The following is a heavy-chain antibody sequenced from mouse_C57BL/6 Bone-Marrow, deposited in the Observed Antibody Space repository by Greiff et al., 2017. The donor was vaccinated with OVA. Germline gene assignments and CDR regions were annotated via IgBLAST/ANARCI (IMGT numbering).Heavy chain of an antibody. J-gene: IGHJ2*01. D-gene: IGHD1-1*01. V-gene: IGHV5-4*01. CDR1: GFTFSSYA. CDR3: ARDRRATVHYFDY. CDR2: ISDGGSYT. Sequence: EVKLEESGGGLVKPGGSLKLSCAASGFTFSSYAMSWVRQTPEKRLEWVATISDGGSYTYYPDNVKGRFTISRDNAKNNLYLQMSHLKSEDTAMYYCARDRRATVHYFDYWGQGTTLTVSS.